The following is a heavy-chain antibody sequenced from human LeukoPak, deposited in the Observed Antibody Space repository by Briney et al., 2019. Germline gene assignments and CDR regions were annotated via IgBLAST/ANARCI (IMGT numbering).Heavy chain of an antibody. D-gene: IGHD6-25*01. CDR1: GFTFSSYS. J-gene: IGHJ3*02. CDR3: ARVQRSAFDI. CDR2: ITSSSSTA. V-gene: IGHV3-48*04. Sequence: GGSLRLSCAASGFTFSSYSMNWVRQAPGKGLEWVSKITSSSSTAFYADSVKGRFTISRDNAKNTLYLQMNSLRAEDTAVYYCARVQRSAFDIWGQGTMVTVSS.